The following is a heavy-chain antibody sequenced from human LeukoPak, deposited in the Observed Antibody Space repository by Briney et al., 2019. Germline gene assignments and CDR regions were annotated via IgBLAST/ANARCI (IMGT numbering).Heavy chain of an antibody. CDR1: GGSISSYY. CDR2: IYYSGTT. J-gene: IGHJ4*02. V-gene: IGHV4-59*01. Sequence: SETLSLTCTVSGGSISSYYWSWIRQPPGKGLEWFGYIYYSGTTNYNPSLKSRVTISVDTSKNQFPLKLSSVTAADTAVYYCARGVYIAAAQYGYWGQGTLVTVSS. CDR3: ARGVYIAAAQYGY. D-gene: IGHD6-13*01.